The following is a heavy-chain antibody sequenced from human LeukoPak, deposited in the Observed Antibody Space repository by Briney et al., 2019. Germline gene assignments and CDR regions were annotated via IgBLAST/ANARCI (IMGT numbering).Heavy chain of an antibody. J-gene: IGHJ4*02. V-gene: IGHV1-18*01. CDR3: ARVGSEQWVSSEYYFDY. CDR2: SCAYSGAT. CDR1: GYTLTSYD. D-gene: IGHD1-26*01. Sequence: ASVKVSCKASGYTLTSYDISWVRQAPGQGLEGMGWSCAYSGATKYAQKLQGRATMTTDTSTSTDYMELRSLRSDDTAVYYCARVGSEQWVSSEYYFDYWGQGTLVTVSS.